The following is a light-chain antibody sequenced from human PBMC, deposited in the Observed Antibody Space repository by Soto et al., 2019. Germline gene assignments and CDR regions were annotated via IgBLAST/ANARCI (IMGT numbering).Light chain of an antibody. V-gene: IGKV3-15*01. J-gene: IGKJ1*01. Sequence: DIVLTQSPVSLSASPGESAALSCRASQSVNSDLAWYQQKPGQAPTLLIYGAYIRAVGIPARFSGSGSGAEFTLTIRSLQSEDFALYFCQQYNDWPQTFGQGTKVEIK. CDR2: GAY. CDR1: QSVNSD. CDR3: QQYNDWPQT.